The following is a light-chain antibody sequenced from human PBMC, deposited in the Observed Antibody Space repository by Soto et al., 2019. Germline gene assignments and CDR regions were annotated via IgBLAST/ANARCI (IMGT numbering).Light chain of an antibody. CDR1: TGAVTSGNY. CDR3: LLYYGGAQLV. Sequence: QAVVTQEPSLTVSPGGTVTHTCASSTGAVTSGNYPSWFQQKPGQTPRTLIYTTNSRHSWTPARFSGSLLGGKAALTLSGVQPEDEAEYYCLLYYGGAQLVFGGGTKLTVL. J-gene: IGLJ3*02. V-gene: IGLV7-43*01. CDR2: TTN.